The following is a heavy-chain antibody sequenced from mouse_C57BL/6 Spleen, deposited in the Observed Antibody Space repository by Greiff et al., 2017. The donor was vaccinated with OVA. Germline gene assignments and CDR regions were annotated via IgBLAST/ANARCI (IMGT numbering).Heavy chain of an antibody. D-gene: IGHD1-1*01. CDR1: GYTFTSYW. V-gene: IGHV1-50*01. CDR2: IDPSDSYT. Sequence: QVQLQQPGAELVKPGASVKLSCKASGYTFTSYWMPWVKQRPGQGLEWIGEIDPSDSYTNYNQKFKGKATLTVDTSSSTAYMQLSSLTSEDSAVYYCARWEGTTNWGQGTTLTVSS. CDR3: ARWEGTTN. J-gene: IGHJ2*01.